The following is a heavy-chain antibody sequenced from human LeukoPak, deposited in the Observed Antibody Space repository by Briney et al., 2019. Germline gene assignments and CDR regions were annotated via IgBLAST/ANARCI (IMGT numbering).Heavy chain of an antibody. J-gene: IGHJ4*02. CDR3: ARDFGGSTSGYDWRQDGSLDY. CDR1: GFTFSSYA. Sequence: GGSLRLFCAASGFTFSSYAMHWVRQPPGKGLEWVAVISYDGCNKYYADSVKGRFTISRDNSKNTLYLQMNSLRAEDTAVYYCARDFGGSTSGYDWRQDGSLDYWGQGTLVTVSS. V-gene: IGHV3-30*01. CDR2: ISYDGCNK. D-gene: IGHD5-12*01.